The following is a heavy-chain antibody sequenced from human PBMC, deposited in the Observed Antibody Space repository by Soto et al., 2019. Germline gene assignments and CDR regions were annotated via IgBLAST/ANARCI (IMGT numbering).Heavy chain of an antibody. V-gene: IGHV6-1*01. Sequence: SQTLSLTCAISGDSVSSNSAAWNWIRQSPSRGLEWLGRAYYRSQWYYDSEESVRSRITVIPDTSKNNFSLQLNSVTPEDTAVYYCTKQKGDSRTYNGMDVWGQGTTVTVSS. CDR3: TKQKGDSRTYNGMDV. CDR2: AYYRSQWYY. J-gene: IGHJ6*02. CDR1: GDSVSSNSAA. D-gene: IGHD2-21*02.